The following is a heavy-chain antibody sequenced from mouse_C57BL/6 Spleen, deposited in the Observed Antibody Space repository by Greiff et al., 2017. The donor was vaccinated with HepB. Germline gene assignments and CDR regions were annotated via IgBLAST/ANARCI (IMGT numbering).Heavy chain of an antibody. D-gene: IGHD1-1*01. Sequence: QVQLQQPGTELVKPGASVKLSCKASGYTFTSYWMHWVKQRPGQGLEWIGNINPSNGGTNYNEKFKSKATLTVDKSSSTAYMQLSSLTSEDSAVYYCARGREGYYYGSSSPDYWGQGTTLTVSS. V-gene: IGHV1-53*01. CDR1: GYTFTSYW. CDR3: ARGREGYYYGSSSPDY. J-gene: IGHJ2*01. CDR2: INPSNGGT.